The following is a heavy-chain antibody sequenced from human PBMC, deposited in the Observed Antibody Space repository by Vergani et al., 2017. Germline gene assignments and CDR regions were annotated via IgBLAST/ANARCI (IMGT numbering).Heavy chain of an antibody. J-gene: IGHJ4*02. CDR2: INHSGST. D-gene: IGHD3-3*01. V-gene: IGHV4-34*01. CDR3: ARGVDCWSGYLGY. Sequence: QVQLQQWGAGLLKPSETLSLTCAVYGGSFSGYYWSWIRQPPGKGLEWIGEINHSGSTNYNPSLKSRVTIAVETSKNQFSLKLCSVTAADAAVYCWARGVDCWSGYLGYWGQGTLVTVSS. CDR1: GGSFSGYY.